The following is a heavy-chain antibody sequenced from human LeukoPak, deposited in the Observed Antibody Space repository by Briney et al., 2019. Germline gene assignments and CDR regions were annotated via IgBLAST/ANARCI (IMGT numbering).Heavy chain of an antibody. D-gene: IGHD3-22*01. J-gene: IGHJ4*02. CDR1: GGSISSSNYY. V-gene: IGHV4-39*02. CDR2: FYYSGST. Sequence: SETLSLTCTVSGGSISSSNYYWGWIRPPPGQGLEWIGTFYYSGSTYYNPSLKSRVTISVDTSRNQFSLKLTSVAAADTAVYYCARDYYYDSSGPTPTIGYWGQGTLVTVSS. CDR3: ARDYYYDSSGPTPTIGY.